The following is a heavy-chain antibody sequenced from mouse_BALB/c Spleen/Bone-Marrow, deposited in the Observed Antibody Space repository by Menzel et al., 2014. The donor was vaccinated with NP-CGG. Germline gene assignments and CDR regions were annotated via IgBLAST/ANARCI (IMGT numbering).Heavy chain of an antibody. V-gene: IGHV7-3*02. Sequence: EVQGVESGGGLVQPGGSLRLSCATSGFTFTDYYMNWVRQPPGKALEWLGFIRNKANGYTTEYSASVKGRFTISRDSSQSILYLQMSTLRAEDSATYYCARDMGGILFDSWGQGTTLTVSS. CDR2: IRNKANGYTT. CDR3: ARDMGGILFDS. D-gene: IGHD4-1*01. J-gene: IGHJ2*01. CDR1: GFTFTDYY.